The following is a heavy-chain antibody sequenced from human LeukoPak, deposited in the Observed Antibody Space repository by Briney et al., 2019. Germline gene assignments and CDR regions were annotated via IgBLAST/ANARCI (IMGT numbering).Heavy chain of an antibody. CDR3: ARVWYDSSGYYYWNFDY. Sequence: SETLSLTCAVYGGSFSGYYWSWIRQPPGKGLEWIGEINHSGSTNYNPSLKSRVTISVDTSKNQFSLKLSSVTAADTAVYYCARVWYDSSGYYYWNFDYWGQGTLVTVSS. D-gene: IGHD3-22*01. J-gene: IGHJ4*02. CDR1: GGSFSGYY. V-gene: IGHV4-34*01. CDR2: INHSGST.